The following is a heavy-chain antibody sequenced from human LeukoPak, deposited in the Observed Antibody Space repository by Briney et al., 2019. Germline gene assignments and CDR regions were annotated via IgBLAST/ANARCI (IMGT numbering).Heavy chain of an antibody. CDR2: IYPGDSDT. Sequence: GESLKISCKGSGYSFTSYWIGWVRQMPGKGLEWMGIIYPGDSDTRYSPSFQGQVTISADKSISTAYLQWSSLKASDTAMYYCARRHYYDSSGYSYENWFDPWGQGTLVTVSS. J-gene: IGHJ5*02. D-gene: IGHD3-22*01. V-gene: IGHV5-51*01. CDR1: GYSFTSYW. CDR3: ARRHYYDSSGYSYENWFDP.